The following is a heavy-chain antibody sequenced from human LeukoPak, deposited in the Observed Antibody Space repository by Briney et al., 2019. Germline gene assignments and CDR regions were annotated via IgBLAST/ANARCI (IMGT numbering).Heavy chain of an antibody. CDR3: ARERIAAAGSIDVFDI. D-gene: IGHD6-13*01. V-gene: IGHV1-2*05. J-gene: IGHJ3*02. CDR2: INPKSGGT. Sequence: GASVTVSCKASGYTFSDYYMHWVRQAPGQGLEWMGRINPKSGGTSYAQKFQGRVTMTRDTSISTAYMELSRLTSDDTVVYYCARERIAAAGSIDVFDIWGQGTMVTASS. CDR1: GYTFSDYY.